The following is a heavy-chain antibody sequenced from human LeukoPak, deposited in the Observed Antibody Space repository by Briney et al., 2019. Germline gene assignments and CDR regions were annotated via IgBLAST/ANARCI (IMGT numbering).Heavy chain of an antibody. CDR2: IYSGGST. D-gene: IGHD2-2*01. J-gene: IGHJ3*02. CDR3: ARVWKGYCSSTSCYGVKNAFDI. V-gene: IGHV3-66*02. Sequence: PGGSLRLSCAASGFTVSSNYMSWVRQAPGKGLEWVSVIYSGGSTYYADSVKGRFSISRDNSKNTLYLQMNSLRAEDTAVYYCARVWKGYCSSTSCYGVKNAFDIWGKGTMVTVSS. CDR1: GFTVSSNY.